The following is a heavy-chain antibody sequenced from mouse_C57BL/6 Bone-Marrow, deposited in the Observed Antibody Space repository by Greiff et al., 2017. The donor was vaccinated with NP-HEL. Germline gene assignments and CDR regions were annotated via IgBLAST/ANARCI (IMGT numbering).Heavy chain of an antibody. D-gene: IGHD2-12*01. CDR1: GYTFTSYW. CDR2: IDPSDSYT. J-gene: IGHJ4*01. Sequence: VQLQQPGAELVMPGASVKLSCKASGYTFTSYWMHWVKQRPGQGLEWIGEIDPSDSYTNYNQKFKGKSTLTVDKSSSTAYMQLSSLTSEDSAVYYCARSHDVGYAMDYGGQGTSVTVSS. V-gene: IGHV1-69*01. CDR3: ARSHDVGYAMDY.